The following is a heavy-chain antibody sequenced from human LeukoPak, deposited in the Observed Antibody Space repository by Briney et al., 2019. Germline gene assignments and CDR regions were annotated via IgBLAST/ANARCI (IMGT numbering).Heavy chain of an antibody. CDR1: GGTFSSYA. D-gene: IGHD1-26*01. J-gene: IGHJ4*02. V-gene: IGHV1-69*04. CDR3: ARKSGSRLNYFDY. Sequence: SVKVSCKASGGTFSSYAISWVRQAPGQGLEWMGRIIPILGIANYAQKFQGRVTITADRSTSTAYMELSSLRSEDTAVYYCARKSGSRLNYFDYWGQGTLVTVSS. CDR2: IIPILGIA.